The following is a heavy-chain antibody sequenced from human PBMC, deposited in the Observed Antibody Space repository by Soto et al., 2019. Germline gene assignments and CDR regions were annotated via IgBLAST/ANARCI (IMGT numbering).Heavy chain of an antibody. CDR2: IIPIFGTA. J-gene: IGHJ6*02. V-gene: IGHV1-69*13. Sequence: SVKVSCKASGGTFSSYAISWVRQAPGRGLEWMGGIIPIFGTANYAQKFQGRVTITADESTSTAYMELSSLRSEDTAVYYCARSVIVVVTATHGMDVWGQGTTVTVSS. CDR1: GGTFSSYA. CDR3: ARSVIVVVTATHGMDV. D-gene: IGHD2-21*02.